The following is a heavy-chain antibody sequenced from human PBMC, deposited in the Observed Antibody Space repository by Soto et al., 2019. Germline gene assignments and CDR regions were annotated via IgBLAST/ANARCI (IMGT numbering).Heavy chain of an antibody. CDR1: GGSISSYY. J-gene: IGHJ6*02. CDR2: IYYSGST. CDR3: ARGSSGWPAVMDV. D-gene: IGHD6-19*01. Sequence: QVQLQESGPGLVKPSETLSLTCTVSGGSISSYYWSWIRQPPGKGLEWIGYIYYSGSTNYTPSLKSRGTRAVDTAKNHFSRKLSAVTAADTAVYYCARGSSGWPAVMDVWGQGTTVTVSS. V-gene: IGHV4-59*01.